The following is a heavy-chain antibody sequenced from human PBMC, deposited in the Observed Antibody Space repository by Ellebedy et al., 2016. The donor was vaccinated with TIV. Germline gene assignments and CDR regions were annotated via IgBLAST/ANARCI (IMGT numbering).Heavy chain of an antibody. CDR1: GGAISVYY. CDR2: VYYSGST. CDR3: ARKSTKDAFDI. V-gene: IGHV4-59*08. J-gene: IGHJ3*02. D-gene: IGHD2-2*01. Sequence: GSLRLSCSVSGGAISVYYWNWVRQPPGKGLEWIGHVYYSGSTIYNPSLKSRVTISVDTSKNQFSLKLTSLTAADTALYYCARKSTKDAFDIWGRGTMVTVSS.